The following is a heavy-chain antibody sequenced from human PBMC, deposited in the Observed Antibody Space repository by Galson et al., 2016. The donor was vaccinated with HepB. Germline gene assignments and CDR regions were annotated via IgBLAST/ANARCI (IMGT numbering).Heavy chain of an antibody. Sequence: SLRLSCASSDFTFNRWWMHWVRQAPGKGLVWVSMVTSDGTATRYADSVKGRFPISRDHAKNTVYLQMNSLRVEDTAVYYCARGGDGAVDYWGPGTLVTVSS. CDR1: DFTFNRWW. CDR3: ARGGDGAVDY. V-gene: IGHV3-74*01. J-gene: IGHJ4*02. CDR2: VTSDGTAT. D-gene: IGHD3-16*01.